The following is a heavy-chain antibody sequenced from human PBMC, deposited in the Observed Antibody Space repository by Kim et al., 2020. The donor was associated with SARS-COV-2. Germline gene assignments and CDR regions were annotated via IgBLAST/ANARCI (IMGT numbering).Heavy chain of an antibody. J-gene: IGHJ4*02. CDR2: ISYDGRAR. Sequence: GGSLRLSCTASGFTFSRSAIHWVRQAPGKGLEHFALISYDGRARNYADAVKGRCTISIDNSENTVYLQMNSLRPEDTAVYYCAKDDVGSIDYWGQGSLVT. V-gene: IGHV3-30*01. D-gene: IGHD3-10*01. CDR1: GFTFSRSA. CDR3: AKDDVGSIDY.